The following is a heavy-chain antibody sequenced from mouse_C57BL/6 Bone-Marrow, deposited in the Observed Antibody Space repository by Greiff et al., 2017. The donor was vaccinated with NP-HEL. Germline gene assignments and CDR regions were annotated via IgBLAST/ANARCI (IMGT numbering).Heavy chain of an antibody. Sequence: QVQLQQPGAELVKPGASVKMSCTASGYTFTSYWLTWVKQRPGQGLEWIGDIYPGSGSTNYNEKFTSKATLTVDTSSSTAYMQLSSLTSEDSAVYYCARERVYWGKGTTLTVSS. J-gene: IGHJ2*01. CDR2: IYPGSGST. CDR1: GYTFTSYW. CDR3: ARERVY. V-gene: IGHV1-55*01.